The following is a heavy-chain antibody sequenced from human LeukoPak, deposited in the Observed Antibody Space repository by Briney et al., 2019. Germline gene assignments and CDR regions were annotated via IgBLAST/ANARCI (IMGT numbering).Heavy chain of an antibody. CDR2: IIDSGSTI. Sequence: GGSLRLSCAASEFVFRDYYMSWIRQAPGKGLGGVWYIIDSGSTIYYADSVKGRFTISRDNVKNSLYLQINGLRAEDTAVYYCAREVEGDYGSGSFFDLWGQGNMVTVSS. CDR1: EFVFRDYY. V-gene: IGHV3-11*01. CDR3: AREVEGDYGSGSFFDL. D-gene: IGHD3-10*01. J-gene: IGHJ4*02.